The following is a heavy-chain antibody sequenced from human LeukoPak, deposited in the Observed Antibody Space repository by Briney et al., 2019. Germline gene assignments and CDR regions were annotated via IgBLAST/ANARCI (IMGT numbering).Heavy chain of an antibody. CDR3: ARPDESGYSLVYYFDY. CDR2: INPNSGGT. CDR1: GYTFTGYY. V-gene: IGHV1-2*02. Sequence: SVKVSCKASGYTFTGYYMHWVRQAPGQGLEWMGWINPNSGGTNYAQKFQGRVTMTRDTSISTAYMELSRLRSDDTAVYYCARPDESGYSLVYYFDYWGQGTLVTVSS. D-gene: IGHD3-3*01. J-gene: IGHJ4*02.